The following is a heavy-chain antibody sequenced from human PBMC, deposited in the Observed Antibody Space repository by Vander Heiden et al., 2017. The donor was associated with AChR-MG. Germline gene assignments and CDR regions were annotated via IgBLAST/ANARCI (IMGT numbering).Heavy chain of an antibody. D-gene: IGHD2-15*01. CDR2: IYYSGST. V-gene: IGHV4-59*01. CDR3: ARDGAGFYYGMDV. J-gene: IGHJ6*02. CDR1: GGSISSYY. Sequence: QVQLQESGPGLVKPSETLSLPCTVSGGSISSYYWSWIRQPPGKGLEWIGYIYYSGSTNYNPSLKSRVTISVDTSKNQFSLKLSSVTAADTAVYYCARDGAGFYYGMDVWGQGTTVTVSS.